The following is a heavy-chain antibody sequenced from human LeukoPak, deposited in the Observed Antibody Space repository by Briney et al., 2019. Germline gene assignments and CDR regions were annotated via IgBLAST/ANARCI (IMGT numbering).Heavy chain of an antibody. Sequence: ASVKVSCKTSGYTFTNFHITWVRQAPGKGLEWMGGFDPEDGETIYAQKFEGRVTMTEDTSTDTAYMELSSLRSEDTAVYYCATDPHDYGDYKTSAFDYWGQGTLVTVSS. V-gene: IGHV1-24*01. CDR3: ATDPHDYGDYKTSAFDY. CDR1: GYTFTNFH. J-gene: IGHJ4*02. CDR2: FDPEDGET. D-gene: IGHD4-17*01.